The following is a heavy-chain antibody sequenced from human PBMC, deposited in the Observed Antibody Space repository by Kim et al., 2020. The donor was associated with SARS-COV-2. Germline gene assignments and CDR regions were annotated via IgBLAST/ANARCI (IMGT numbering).Heavy chain of an antibody. V-gene: IGHV3-30*04. CDR3: ARDPLYSFITMVRGEAFDI. CDR2: ISYDGSNK. D-gene: IGHD3-10*01. CDR1: GFTFSSYA. J-gene: IGHJ3*02. Sequence: GGSLRLSCAASGFTFSSYAMHWVRQAPGKGLEWVAVISYDGSNKYYADSVKGRFTISRDNSKNTLYLQMNSLRAEDTAVYYCARDPLYSFITMVRGEAFDIWGQGTMVTVSS.